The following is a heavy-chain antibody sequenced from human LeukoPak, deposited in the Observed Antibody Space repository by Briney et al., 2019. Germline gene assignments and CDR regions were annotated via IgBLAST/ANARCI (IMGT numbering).Heavy chain of an antibody. CDR2: IYSGGST. J-gene: IGHJ6*02. V-gene: IGHV3-66*01. CDR3: ARTDRMTTVTTDYYYGMDV. CDR1: GFTVSSYY. Sequence: PGGSLRLSCAASGFTVSSYYMSWVRQAPGKGLEWVSDIYSGGSTYYADSVKGRFTISRDNSKNTLYLQMNSLRAEDKAVYYCARTDRMTTVTTDYYYGMDVWGQGTTVTVSS. D-gene: IGHD4-17*01.